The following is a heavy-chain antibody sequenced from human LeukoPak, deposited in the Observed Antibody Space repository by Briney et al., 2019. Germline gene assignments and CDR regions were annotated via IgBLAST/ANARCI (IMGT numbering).Heavy chain of an antibody. Sequence: SETLSLTCTVSGGSISSYYWSWIRQPPGKGLEWIGYIYYSGSTNYNPSLKSRVTISVDTSKNQFSLKLSSVTAADTAVYYCARVSKDTALGAVYYYYYMDVWGKGTTVTVSS. CDR3: ARVSKDTALGAVYYYYYMDV. CDR1: GGSISSYY. CDR2: IYYSGST. V-gene: IGHV4-59*01. J-gene: IGHJ6*03. D-gene: IGHD5-18*01.